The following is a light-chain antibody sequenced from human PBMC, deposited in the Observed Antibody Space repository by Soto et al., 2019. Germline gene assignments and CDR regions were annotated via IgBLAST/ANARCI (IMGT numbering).Light chain of an antibody. CDR3: QKYNNWPPPGST. J-gene: IGKJ3*01. V-gene: IGKV3-15*01. CDR2: GAS. CDR1: QSVSSN. Sequence: EIVMTQSPATLSVSPGKRATLSCRASQSVSSNLAWYQKKPGQAPRLLIYGASTRATGSPARFSGSGSGTEFTLTISSLQTEDFAVYYCQKYNNWPPPGSTFGTGTKVDIK.